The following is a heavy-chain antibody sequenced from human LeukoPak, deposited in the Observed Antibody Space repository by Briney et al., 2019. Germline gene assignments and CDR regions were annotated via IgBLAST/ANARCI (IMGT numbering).Heavy chain of an antibody. V-gene: IGHV3-7*01. Sequence: GGSLRLSCAASGFTFTTYWMTWVRQAPGKGLEWVANINQDGTEKYYADSVKGRFTISRDNSKNTLYLQMNSLRAEDTAVYYCAKGVLLWFGESLYMDVWGKGTTVTISS. CDR3: AKGVLLWFGESLYMDV. CDR1: GFTFTTYW. D-gene: IGHD3-10*01. J-gene: IGHJ6*03. CDR2: INQDGTEK.